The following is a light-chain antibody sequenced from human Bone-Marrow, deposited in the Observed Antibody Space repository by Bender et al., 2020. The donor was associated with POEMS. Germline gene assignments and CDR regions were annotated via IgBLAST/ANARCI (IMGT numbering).Light chain of an antibody. V-gene: IGLV2-11*01. CDR1: SSDVGGYNY. CDR3: CSYAGSYTFVI. Sequence: QSALTQPASVSGSPGQSITISCTGTSSDVGGYNYVSWYQQHPGKAPKLMIYEVINRPSGVPDRFSGSKSGNTASLTISGLQAEDEATYYCCSYAGSYTFVIFGGGTKLTVL. J-gene: IGLJ2*01. CDR2: EVI.